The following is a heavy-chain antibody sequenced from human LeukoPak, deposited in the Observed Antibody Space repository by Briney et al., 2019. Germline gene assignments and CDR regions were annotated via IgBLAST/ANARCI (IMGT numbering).Heavy chain of an antibody. V-gene: IGHV4-34*01. CDR3: ARGILVTVYAAFDY. CDR1: GGSFSGYY. CDR2: IIHSGST. J-gene: IGHJ4*02. D-gene: IGHD2-8*01. Sequence: PSETLSLTCGVYGGSFSGYYWTWIRQSPGVGLEWIGEIIHSGSTNYNPSLTSRVTISVDTSKNQFSLELSSVTAADTAVYYCARGILVTVYAAFDYWGQGTLVTVSS.